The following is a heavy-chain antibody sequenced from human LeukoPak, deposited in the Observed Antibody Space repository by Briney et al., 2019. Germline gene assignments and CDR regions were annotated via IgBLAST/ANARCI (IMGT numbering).Heavy chain of an antibody. J-gene: IGHJ4*02. Sequence: SETLSLTCAVYGGSFSGYYWSWIRQPPGKGLEWIGEINHSGSTNYNPSLKSRVTISVDTSKNQFSLKLSSVTAADTAVYYCARALSEGAVVAATYYSDYWGQGTLVTVSS. CDR3: ARALSEGAVVAATYYSDY. D-gene: IGHD2-15*01. CDR1: GGSFSGYY. V-gene: IGHV4-34*01. CDR2: INHSGST.